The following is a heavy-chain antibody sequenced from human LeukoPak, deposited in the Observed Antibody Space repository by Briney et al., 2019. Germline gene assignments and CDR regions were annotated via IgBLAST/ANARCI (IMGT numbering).Heavy chain of an antibody. CDR2: INPSGGST. CDR3: ARDVRPSSSWYICYYYGMDV. D-gene: IGHD6-13*01. J-gene: IGHJ6*02. CDR1: GYTFTGYY. V-gene: IGHV1-46*01. Sequence: GASVKVSCKASGYTFTGYYMHWVRQAPGQGLEWMGIINPSGGSTSYAQKFQGRVTMTRDTSTSTVYMELSSLRSEDTAVYYCARDVRPSSSWYICYYYGMDVWGQGTTVTVSS.